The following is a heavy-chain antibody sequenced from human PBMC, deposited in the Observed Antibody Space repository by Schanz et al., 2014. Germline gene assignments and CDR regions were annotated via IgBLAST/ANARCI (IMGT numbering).Heavy chain of an antibody. CDR2: IIPITGIT. V-gene: IGHV1-69*02. CDR3: ARTGYDPSLTH. J-gene: IGHJ4*02. D-gene: IGHD5-12*01. CDR1: GDTFRSYT. Sequence: QVQLVQSGAEVKKPGSSVKVSCKASGDTFRSYTINWVRHAPGQGLEWMGRIIPITGITNYAQKFQGRVTSTDAHSPSTACLEVNSLTSEDSAVYYCARTGYDPSLTHWGQGTLVTVSS.